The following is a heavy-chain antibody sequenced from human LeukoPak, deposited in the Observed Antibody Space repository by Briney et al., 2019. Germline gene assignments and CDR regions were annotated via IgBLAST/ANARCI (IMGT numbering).Heavy chain of an antibody. D-gene: IGHD6-13*01. V-gene: IGHV3-30*02. CDR1: GFTFNSYG. J-gene: IGHJ4*02. CDR3: ATVAPGIAAAGTLGKYPD. CDR2: IRYDGSNK. Sequence: GGSLRLSCAASGFTFNSYGMHWVRQAPGKGLEWVAFIRYDGSNKYYADSVKGRFTISRDNSKNTLYLQMNSLRAEDTAVYYCATVAPGIAAAGTLGKYPDWGQGTLVTVSS.